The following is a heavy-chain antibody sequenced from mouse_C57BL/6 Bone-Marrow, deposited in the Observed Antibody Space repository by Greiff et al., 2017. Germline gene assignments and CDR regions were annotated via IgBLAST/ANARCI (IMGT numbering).Heavy chain of an antibody. J-gene: IGHJ1*03. V-gene: IGHV14-4*01. D-gene: IGHD1-1*01. Sequence: VQLQQSGAELVRPGASVKLSCTASGFNIKDDYMHWVKQRPEQGLEWIGWIDPENGDTEYASKFQGKATITADTSSNTAYLQLSSLTSEDTAVYYCTTDYYGSRRYFDVWGTGTTVTVSP. CDR1: GFNIKDDY. CDR2: IDPENGDT. CDR3: TTDYYGSRRYFDV.